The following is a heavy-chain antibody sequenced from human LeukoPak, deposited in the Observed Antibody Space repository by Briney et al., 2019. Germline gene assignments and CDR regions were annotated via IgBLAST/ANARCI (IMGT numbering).Heavy chain of an antibody. J-gene: IGHJ4*02. CDR3: ARDLSWGFDY. CDR2: INNDARNK. CDR1: GFTFTYHG. D-gene: IGHD7-27*01. V-gene: IGHV3-30*02. Sequence: GWSLRLSCAASGFTFTYHGMHWVRQAPGKWLEWVAFINNDARNKYFADSVKGRFTISRDNSKNIVSLQMNSLRADDSALYYCARDLSWGFDYWGQGTLVTVSS.